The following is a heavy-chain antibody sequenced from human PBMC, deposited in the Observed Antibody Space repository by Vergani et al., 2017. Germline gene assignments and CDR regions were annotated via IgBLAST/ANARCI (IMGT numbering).Heavy chain of an antibody. V-gene: IGHV1-69*13. CDR2: SIPIFVTA. CDR3: ASSYCSSTSCYASGYFDY. CDR1: GGTFSSYA. Sequence: QVQLVQSGAEVKKPGSSVKVSCKASGGTFSSYAISWVRQATGQGLEWMGRSIPIFVTANYAQKFQGRVTITADESTSTAYMELSSLRSEDTAVYYCASSYCSSTSCYASGYFDYWGQGTLVTVSS. D-gene: IGHD2-2*01. J-gene: IGHJ4*02.